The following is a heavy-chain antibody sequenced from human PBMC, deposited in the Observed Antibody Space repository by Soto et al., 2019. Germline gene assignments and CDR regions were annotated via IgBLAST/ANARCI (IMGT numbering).Heavy chain of an antibody. D-gene: IGHD2-15*01. CDR3: GGQDSGAKGYYFEN. V-gene: IGHV4-39*01. J-gene: IGHJ4*02. CDR2: IYYIGKA. CDR1: NGSISSRSSY. Sequence: QLQLQESGSGLVKPSETLSLTCIVSNGSISSRSSYWGWIRQTPGKGLEWIGSIYYIGKAYYSPSLTSRVTISIDTSKNQFSLKMNSVTAADAAVYFCGGQDSGAKGYYFENWGQGALVTVSS.